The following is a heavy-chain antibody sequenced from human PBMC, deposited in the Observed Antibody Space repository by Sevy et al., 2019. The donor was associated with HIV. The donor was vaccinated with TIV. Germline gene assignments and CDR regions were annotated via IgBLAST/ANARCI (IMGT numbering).Heavy chain of an antibody. CDR3: AKNLRGKYLEGYFDY. CDR1: GFTFNTYA. J-gene: IGHJ4*02. V-gene: IGHV3-23*01. CDR2: PGSGGTT. Sequence: GGSLRLSCTASGFTFNTYAMSWVRRAPGKGLEWVSAPGSGGTTYDVDSVKGRFTISRDNSKTTLYLQMNSLRVDDTAVYYCAKNLRGKYLEGYFDYWGQGILVTVSS. D-gene: IGHD1-20*01.